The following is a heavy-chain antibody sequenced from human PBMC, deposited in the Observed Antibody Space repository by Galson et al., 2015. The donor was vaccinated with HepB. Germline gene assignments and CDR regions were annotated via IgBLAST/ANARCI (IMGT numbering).Heavy chain of an antibody. V-gene: IGHV5-51*01. CDR2: IYPGDSDT. Sequence: QSGAEVKKPGESLKISCKGSGYSFTSYWIGWVRQMPGKGLEWMGIIYPGDSDTRYSPSFQGQVTISADKSISTAYLQWSSLKASDTAMYYCARRRFGELQGGDYFDYWGQGTLVTVSS. CDR1: GYSFTSYW. CDR3: ARRRFGELQGGDYFDY. J-gene: IGHJ4*02. D-gene: IGHD3-10*01.